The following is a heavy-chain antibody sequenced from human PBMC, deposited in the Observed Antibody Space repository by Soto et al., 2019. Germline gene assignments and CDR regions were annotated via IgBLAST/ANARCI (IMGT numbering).Heavy chain of an antibody. V-gene: IGHV3-74*01. CDR3: ARGIFGSGTANDY. D-gene: IGHD3-10*01. Sequence: PGGSLRLSCAASGFTFSGSWMHWVRQAPGKGLVWVSRINGDGSGTSYADFVKGRFTISRDDAKNTLFLQMNGLRAEDTAVYYCARGIFGSGTANDYWGQGTLVTLSS. CDR1: GFTFSGSW. CDR2: INGDGSGT. J-gene: IGHJ4*02.